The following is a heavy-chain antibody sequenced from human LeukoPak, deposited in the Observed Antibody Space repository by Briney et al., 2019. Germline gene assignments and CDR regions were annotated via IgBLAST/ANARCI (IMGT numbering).Heavy chain of an antibody. CDR1: GYTFTSYD. V-gene: IGHV1-8*03. CDR2: MNPNSGNT. J-gene: IGHJ4*02. CDR3: ARGRGTSGAILDY. Sequence: ASVKVSRKASGYTFTSYDINWVRQATGQGLEWMGWMNPNSGNTGYAQKFQGRVTITRNTSISTAYMELSSLRSEDTAVYYCARGRGTSGAILDYWGQGTLVTVSS. D-gene: IGHD2-2*01.